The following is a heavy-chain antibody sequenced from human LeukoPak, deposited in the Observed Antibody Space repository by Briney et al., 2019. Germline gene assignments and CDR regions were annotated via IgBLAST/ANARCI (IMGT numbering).Heavy chain of an antibody. CDR1: GFTFSSYW. Sequence: GGSLRLSCAASGFTFSSYWMNWARQAPGKGLEWVASINHNGNVNYYVDSVKGRFTISRDDAKNSLYLQISNLRAEDTAVYFCARGGGLDVWGQGATVTVSS. V-gene: IGHV3-7*03. CDR3: ARGGGLDV. D-gene: IGHD3-16*01. J-gene: IGHJ6*02. CDR2: INHNGNVN.